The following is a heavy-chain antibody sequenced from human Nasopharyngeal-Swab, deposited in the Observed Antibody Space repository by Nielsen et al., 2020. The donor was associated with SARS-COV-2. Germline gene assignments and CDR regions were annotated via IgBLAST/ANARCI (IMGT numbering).Heavy chain of an antibody. Sequence: GESLRLSCAASGFTFSSYGMHWVRQAPGKGLEWVAIISYDESNKFYADSVKGRFTISRDNSKNTLYLQMISLRTEDTAVYYCAKDSGLAARPDYYYYYYMDVWGKGTTVTVSS. D-gene: IGHD6-6*01. CDR2: ISYDESNK. CDR3: AKDSGLAARPDYYYYYYMDV. CDR1: GFTFSSYG. V-gene: IGHV3-30*18. J-gene: IGHJ6*03.